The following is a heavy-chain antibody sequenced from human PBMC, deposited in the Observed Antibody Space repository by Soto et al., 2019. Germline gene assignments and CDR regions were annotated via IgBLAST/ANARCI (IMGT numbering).Heavy chain of an antibody. Sequence: PGGSLRLSCAASGFTFSSYGMHWVRQAPGKGLEWVAVIWYDGSNKYYADSVKGRFTISRDNSKNTLYLQMNSLRAEDTAVYYCARDSKVLTRPAGLDPWGQGTLVTVSS. J-gene: IGHJ5*02. V-gene: IGHV3-33*01. D-gene: IGHD2-15*01. CDR1: GFTFSSYG. CDR2: IWYDGSNK. CDR3: ARDSKVLTRPAGLDP.